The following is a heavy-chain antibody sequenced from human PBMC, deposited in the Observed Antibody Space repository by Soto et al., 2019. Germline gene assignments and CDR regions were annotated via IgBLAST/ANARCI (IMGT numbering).Heavy chain of an antibody. D-gene: IGHD6-19*01. CDR1: GGSISSYY. CDR2: IYYSGST. V-gene: IGHV4-59*08. Sequence: SETLSLTCTVSGGSISSYYWSWIRQPPGKGLEWIGCIYYSGSTNYNPSLKSRVTISVDTSKNQFSLKLSSVTAADTAVYYCARQVGGWAPWYFDYWGQGTLVTVS. CDR3: ARQVGGWAPWYFDY. J-gene: IGHJ4*02.